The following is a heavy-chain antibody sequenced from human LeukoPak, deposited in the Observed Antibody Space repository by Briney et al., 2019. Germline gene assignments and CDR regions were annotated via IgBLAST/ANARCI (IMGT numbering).Heavy chain of an antibody. CDR2: INHSGST. CDR3: ARTTIGFLVWFDP. Sequence: SETLSLTCAVYGGSFSGYYWSWIRQPPGKGLEWIGEINHSGSTNYNPSLKSRVTISVDTSKNQFSLKLSSVTAADTAVYYCARTTIGFLVWFDPWGQGTLVTVSS. V-gene: IGHV4-34*01. D-gene: IGHD3-22*01. J-gene: IGHJ5*02. CDR1: GGSFSGYY.